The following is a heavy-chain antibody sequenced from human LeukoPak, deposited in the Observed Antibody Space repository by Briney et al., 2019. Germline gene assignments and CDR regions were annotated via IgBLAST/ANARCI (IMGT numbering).Heavy chain of an antibody. Sequence: PGGSLRLSCAASGFTFSSFAMHWVRQAPGKGLEWVAVISYDGSNKYYADSVEGRFTISRDNSKNTLYLQMNSLRAEDTAVYYCARDADYSGSYYVDYWGQGTLVTVSS. D-gene: IGHD1-26*01. CDR1: GFTFSSFA. CDR3: ARDADYSGSYYVDY. J-gene: IGHJ4*02. V-gene: IGHV3-30*04. CDR2: ISYDGSNK.